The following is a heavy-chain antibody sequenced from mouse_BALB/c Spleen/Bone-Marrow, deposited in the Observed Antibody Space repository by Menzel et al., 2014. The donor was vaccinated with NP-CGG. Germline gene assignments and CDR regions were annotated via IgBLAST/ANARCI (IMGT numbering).Heavy chain of an antibody. D-gene: IGHD2-3*01. CDR2: ISNGGGST. CDR3: ARQSYEGFAY. CDR1: GFTFSGYT. J-gene: IGHJ3*01. V-gene: IGHV5-12-2*01. Sequence: EVQLVESGGNLVQPGGSLKLSCAASGFTFSGYTMSWVRQTPEKRLEWVAYISNGGGSTYYPDTVKGRFTISRDNATNTLYLQMSSLKSEDTAMYYCARQSYEGFAYWGQGTLVTVSA.